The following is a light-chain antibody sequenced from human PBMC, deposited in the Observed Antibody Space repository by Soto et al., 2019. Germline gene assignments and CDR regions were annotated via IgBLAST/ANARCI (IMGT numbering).Light chain of an antibody. Sequence: DIPMTQSPSTLSASVGDRVTITCRASQSISRWLAWYQQKPGTAPKLLIYGASTLERGVPSRFTGVRSGTEFTLTVSSLQPDDFATYYCQQYNDSFPYTFGQGTKLEI. CDR3: QQYNDSFPYT. J-gene: IGKJ2*01. V-gene: IGKV1-5*03. CDR2: GAS. CDR1: QSISRW.